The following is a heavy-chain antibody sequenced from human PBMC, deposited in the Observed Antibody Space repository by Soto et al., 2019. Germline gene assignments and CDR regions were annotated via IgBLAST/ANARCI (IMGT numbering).Heavy chain of an antibody. CDR2: MNPNSGNT. CDR1: GYTFTSYD. V-gene: IGHV1-8*01. J-gene: IGHJ6*02. D-gene: IGHD3-10*01. Sequence: ASVKVSCKASGYTFTSYDTNCVRQATGQGLEWMGWMNPNSGNTGYAQKFQGRVTMTRNTSISTAYMELSSLRSEDTAVYYCARLGLRNVLLWFGETNNYYGMDVWGQGTTVTVSS. CDR3: ARLGLRNVLLWFGETNNYYGMDV.